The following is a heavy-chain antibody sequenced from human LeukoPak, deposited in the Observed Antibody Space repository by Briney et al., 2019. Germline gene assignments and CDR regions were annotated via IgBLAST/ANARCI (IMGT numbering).Heavy chain of an antibody. CDR1: GFTFSSYA. CDR3: AELGITVIGGV. CDR2: ISSDGRST. Sequence: GGSLRLSCAASGFTFSSYAIHWVRQAPGKGVEYVPGISSDGRSTHYANSVKGRFSISRDNSKNTLYLQMGSLRAEDTAVYYCAELGITVIGGVWGKGTTVTISS. J-gene: IGHJ6*04. V-gene: IGHV3-64*01. D-gene: IGHD3-10*02.